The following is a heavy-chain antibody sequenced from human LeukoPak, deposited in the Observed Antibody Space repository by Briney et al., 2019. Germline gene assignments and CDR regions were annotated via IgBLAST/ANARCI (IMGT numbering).Heavy chain of an antibody. V-gene: IGHV3-7*01. Sequence: GSLRLSCATSGFTFTTYWMTWLRQAPGKGLEWVGNVKQDGSERYYVDSVKGRFTISRDNAKNSLYLQMNSLRAEDTAVYYCARDLVAGGWGQGTLVTVSS. J-gene: IGHJ4*02. CDR1: GFTFTTYW. D-gene: IGHD3-16*01. CDR3: ARDLVAGG. CDR2: VKQDGSER.